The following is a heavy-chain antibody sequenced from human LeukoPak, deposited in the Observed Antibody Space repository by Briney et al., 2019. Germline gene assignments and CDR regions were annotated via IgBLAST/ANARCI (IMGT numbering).Heavy chain of an antibody. J-gene: IGHJ4*02. CDR3: AKDAYSSGWYGYFDY. V-gene: IGHV3-53*05. Sequence: PGGSLRLSCAASGFTVSSNYMSWVRQAPGKGLEWVSVIYSGGSIYYADSVKGRFTISRDNSKNTLYLQMNSLRAEDTAVYYCAKDAYSSGWYGYFDYWGQGTLVTVSS. CDR1: GFTVSSNY. CDR2: IYSGGSI. D-gene: IGHD6-19*01.